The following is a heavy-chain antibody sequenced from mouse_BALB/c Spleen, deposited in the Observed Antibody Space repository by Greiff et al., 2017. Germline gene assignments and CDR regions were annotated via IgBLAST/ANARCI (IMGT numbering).Heavy chain of an antibody. CDR2: ISSGGSYT. CDR1: GFTFSSYG. J-gene: IGHJ1*01. CDR3: ARQMITTRYFDV. D-gene: IGHD2-4*01. Sequence: EVHLVESGGDLVKPGGSLKLSCAASGFTFSSYGMSWVRQTPDKRLEWVATISSGGSYTYYPDSVKGRFTISRDNAKNTLYLQMSSLKSEDTAMYYCARQMITTRYFDVWGAGTTVTVSS. V-gene: IGHV5-6*01.